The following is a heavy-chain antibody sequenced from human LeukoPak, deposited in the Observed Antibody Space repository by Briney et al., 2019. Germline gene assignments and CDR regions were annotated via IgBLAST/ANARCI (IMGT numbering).Heavy chain of an antibody. V-gene: IGHV4-4*07. CDR2: IYTSGST. CDR3: AGAKLYYYGSGSYYHGYNWFDP. D-gene: IGHD3-10*01. CDR1: GGSISSYY. J-gene: IGHJ5*02. Sequence: SETLSLTCTVSGGSISSYYWSWIRQPAGKGLEWIGRIYTSGSTNYNPSLKSRVTMSVDTSKNQFSLKLSSVTAADTAVYYCAGAKLYYYGSGSYYHGYNWFDPWGQGNLVTVSS.